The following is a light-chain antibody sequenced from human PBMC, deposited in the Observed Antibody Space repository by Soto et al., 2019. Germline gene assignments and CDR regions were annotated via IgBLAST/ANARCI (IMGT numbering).Light chain of an antibody. Sequence: QAVLTQPPSVSGAPGQGVTISCTGSSSNIGAGFDVHWYQQLPGTAPKLLIFRNTNRPSGVPDRFSGSKSGTSASLAITGLQAEDEADYYCQSYDRNLSVIFGGGTKLTVL. CDR3: QSYDRNLSVI. J-gene: IGLJ2*01. V-gene: IGLV1-40*01. CDR1: SSNIGAGFD. CDR2: RNT.